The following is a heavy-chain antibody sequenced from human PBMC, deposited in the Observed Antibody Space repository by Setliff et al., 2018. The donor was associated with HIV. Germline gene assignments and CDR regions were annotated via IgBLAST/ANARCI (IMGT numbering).Heavy chain of an antibody. Sequence: SETLSLTCTVSGGSIRSIDYFWGWIRQPPGKGLEWLGNIVNIYYGENTYYNPSLKGRITISVFTSSQQLSLTLTSVTPADTAVYYCARLRAAGTVHYFDSWGQGNQVTVSS. CDR1: GGSIRSIDYF. CDR2: IYYGENT. CDR3: ARLRAAGTVHYFDS. D-gene: IGHD6-13*01. J-gene: IGHJ4*02. V-gene: IGHV4-39*01.